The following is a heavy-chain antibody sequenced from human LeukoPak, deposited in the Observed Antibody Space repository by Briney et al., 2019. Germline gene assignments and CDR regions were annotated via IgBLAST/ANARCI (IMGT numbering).Heavy chain of an antibody. CDR3: ARYRGSSYGPLFDY. CDR1: GGSISSGSYY. CDR2: IYTSGST. D-gene: IGHD5-18*01. Sequence: PSETLSLTCTVSGGSISSGSYYWSWIRQPAGKGLEWIGLIYTSGSTIYNPSLKSRVTISVDTSKNQFSLKLSSVTAADTAVYYCARYRGSSYGPLFDYWGQGTLVTVSS. V-gene: IGHV4-61*02. J-gene: IGHJ4*02.